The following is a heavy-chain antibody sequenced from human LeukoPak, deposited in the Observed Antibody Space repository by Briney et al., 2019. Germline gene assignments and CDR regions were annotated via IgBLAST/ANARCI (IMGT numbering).Heavy chain of an antibody. J-gene: IGHJ4*02. CDR2: IHPSSGDI. CDR1: GYTFTGYY. CDR3: ARVREYDYVWGSCPY. V-gene: IGHV1-2*02. Sequence: ASVKVSCKASGYTFTGYYMQWVRQAPGQGLEWMGWIHPSSGDINYSQKFQDRVTMTRDTSISTAYMELSRLTSDDTAVYYCARVREYDYVWGSCPYWGQGTLVTVSS. D-gene: IGHD3-16*01.